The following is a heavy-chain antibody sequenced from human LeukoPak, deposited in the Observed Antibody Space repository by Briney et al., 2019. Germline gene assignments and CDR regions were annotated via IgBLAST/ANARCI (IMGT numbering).Heavy chain of an antibody. CDR1: VLTFRCYW. D-gene: IGHD2-8*01. CDR2: IKPDGVTT. Sequence: PGVSLRLSCGASVLTFRCYWMHWVPRAPGKGVVSVSGIKPDGVTTYEDSVKGRVTISRDNAKNTLFLQMVSLRAEDTAIYYCARSRFCTSGGCYYDHWGQGIPLTVSS. J-gene: IGHJ4*02. CDR3: ARSRFCTSGGCYYDH. V-gene: IGHV3-74*03.